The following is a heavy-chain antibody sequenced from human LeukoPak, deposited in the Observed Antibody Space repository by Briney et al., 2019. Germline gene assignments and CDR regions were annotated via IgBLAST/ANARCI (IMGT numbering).Heavy chain of an antibody. V-gene: IGHV3-21*01. D-gene: IGHD2-2*01. CDR2: ISSSSSYI. J-gene: IGHJ6*03. CDR3: ARVVPAAKVYYYYYMDV. CDR1: GSTFSSYS. Sequence: GGSLRLSCAASGSTFSSYSMNWVCQAPGKGLEWVSSISSSSSYIYYADSVKGRFTISRDNAKNSLYLQMNSLRAEDTAVYYCARVVPAAKVYYYYYMDVWGKGTTVTVSS.